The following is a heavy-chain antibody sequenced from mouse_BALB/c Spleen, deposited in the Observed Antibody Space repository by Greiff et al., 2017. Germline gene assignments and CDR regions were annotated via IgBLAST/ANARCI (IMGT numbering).Heavy chain of an antibody. CDR3: ARGQDYFDY. V-gene: IGHV5-4*02. CDR1: GFTFSDYY. J-gene: IGHJ2*01. Sequence: EVQVVESGGGLVKPGGSLKLSCAASGFTFSDYYMYWVRQTPEKRLEWVATISDGGSYTYYPDSVKGRFTISRDNAKNNLYLQMSSLKSEDTAMYYCARGQDYFDYWGQGTTLTVSS. CDR2: ISDGGSYT.